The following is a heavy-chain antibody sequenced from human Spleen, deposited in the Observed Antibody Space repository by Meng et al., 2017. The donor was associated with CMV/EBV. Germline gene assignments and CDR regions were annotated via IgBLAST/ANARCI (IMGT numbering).Heavy chain of an antibody. D-gene: IGHD3-3*01. J-gene: IGHJ4*02. Sequence: GGSLRLSCAASGFTFSSYWMHWVRQAPGKGLEWVAVISYDGSNKYYADSVKGRFTISRDNSKNTLYLQMNSLRAEDTAVYYCARDRSGIDYWGQGTLVTVSS. CDR1: GFTFSSYW. CDR2: ISYDGSNK. V-gene: IGHV3-30-3*01. CDR3: ARDRSGIDY.